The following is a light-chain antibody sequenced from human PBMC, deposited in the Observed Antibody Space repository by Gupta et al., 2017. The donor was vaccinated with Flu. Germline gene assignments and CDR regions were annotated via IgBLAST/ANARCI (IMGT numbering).Light chain of an antibody. Sequence: PSSLSATAGDRVTITCRTSQTINTYLNWFQQKPGKPSRLLIYAASTLQSGVPSRFSGSGSGTDFTLTITNLQPEDFATYYCQQSDSSPRTFGQGTTVEIK. CDR2: AAS. J-gene: IGKJ1*01. CDR3: QQSDSSPRT. V-gene: IGKV1-39*01. CDR1: QTINTY.